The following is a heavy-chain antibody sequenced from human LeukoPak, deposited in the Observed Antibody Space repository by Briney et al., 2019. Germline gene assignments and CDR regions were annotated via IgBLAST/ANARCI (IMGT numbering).Heavy chain of an antibody. V-gene: IGHV3-74*01. J-gene: IGHJ5*02. CDR1: GFNFSRYW. CDR3: ARSTWGFDP. Sequence: GGSLRLSCVGSGFNFSRYWMNWVRQAPGKGLMWVSRINTDGTTTNYADSVKGRFSVSRDNAKSTLYLQMNSLRAEDTAVYYCARSTWGFDPWGQGTLVTVSS. CDR2: INTDGTTT.